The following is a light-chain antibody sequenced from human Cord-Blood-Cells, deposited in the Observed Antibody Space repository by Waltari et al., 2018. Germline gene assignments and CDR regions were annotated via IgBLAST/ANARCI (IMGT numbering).Light chain of an antibody. CDR2: DAS. V-gene: IGKV3-11*01. J-gene: IGKJ4*01. Sequence: EIVLTQSPATLSLSPGERATLSCRASQSVSSYLAWDPQKPGQAPRLLIYDASNRATGIPARFSGSGSGTDFTLTISSLEPEDFAVYYCQQRSNWPLTFGGGTKVEIK. CDR1: QSVSSY. CDR3: QQRSNWPLT.